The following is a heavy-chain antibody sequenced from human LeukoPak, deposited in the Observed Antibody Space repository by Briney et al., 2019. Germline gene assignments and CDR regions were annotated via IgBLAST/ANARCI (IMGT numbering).Heavy chain of an antibody. D-gene: IGHD3-10*01. CDR2: IFYSGTT. CDR3: ATVAVIRGVTYFDY. CDR1: GGSIRSYY. Sequence: SETLSLTCTVSGGSIRSYYWSWIRQPPGKGLEWVGYIFYSGTTDSNPSLKSRVTISVDTSKNQFSLKLSSVTAADTAVYYCATVAVIRGVTYFDYWGQGTLVTVSS. J-gene: IGHJ4*02. V-gene: IGHV4-59*08.